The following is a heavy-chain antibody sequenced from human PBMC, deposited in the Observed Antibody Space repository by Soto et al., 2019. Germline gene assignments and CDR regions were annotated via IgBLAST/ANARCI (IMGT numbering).Heavy chain of an antibody. D-gene: IGHD3-9*01. CDR3: ARDRGTIFHHSMDV. CDR2: IWYDGSNK. V-gene: IGHV3-33*01. CDR1: GFTFSSYG. Sequence: QVQLVESGGGVVQPGKSLRLSCAASGFTFSSYGMHWVRQAPGKGLEWVAVIWYDGSNKYYADSLKGRFTISRDNSKNTLDLQMNSLRAEDTAVYYCARDRGTIFHHSMDVWGRGTTVTVSS. J-gene: IGHJ6*02.